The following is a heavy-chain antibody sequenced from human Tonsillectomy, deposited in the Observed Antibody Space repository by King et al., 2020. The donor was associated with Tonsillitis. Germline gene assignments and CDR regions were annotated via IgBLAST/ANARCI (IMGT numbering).Heavy chain of an antibody. Sequence: QLVQSGGGVVQPGRSLRLSCAASGFTFSNYGMHWVRQTPGKGLEWVALIAYDASYENYADSVKGRFAISRDNSKNTLYLEMNSLRVEDTAVYYCAKDGIALSDWYFDLWGRGTLVTVSS. CDR1: GFTFSNYG. V-gene: IGHV3-30*18. D-gene: IGHD3-16*02. CDR2: IAYDASYE. CDR3: AKDGIALSDWYFDL. J-gene: IGHJ2*01.